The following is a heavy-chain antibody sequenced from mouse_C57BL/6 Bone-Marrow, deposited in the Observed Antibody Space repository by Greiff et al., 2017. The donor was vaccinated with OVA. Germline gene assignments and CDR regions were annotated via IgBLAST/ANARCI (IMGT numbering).Heavy chain of an antibody. D-gene: IGHD2-3*01. J-gene: IGHJ2*01. CDR2: IDPENGDT. V-gene: IGHV14-4*01. Sequence: EVKVVESGAELVRPGASVKLSCTASGFNIKDDYMHWVKQRPEQGLEWIGWIDPENGDTEYASKFQGKATITADTSSNTAYLQLSSLTSEDTAVYYCTSDGYSYYFDYWGQGTTLTVSS. CDR1: GFNIKDDY. CDR3: TSDGYSYYFDY.